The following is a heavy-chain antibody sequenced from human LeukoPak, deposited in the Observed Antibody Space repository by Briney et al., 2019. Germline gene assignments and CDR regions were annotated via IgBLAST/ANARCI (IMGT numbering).Heavy chain of an antibody. Sequence: GASVKVSCKVSGYTLTELSMHWVRQAPGKGLEWMGGFDPEDGETIYAQKFQGRVTMPEDTSTDAAYMELSSLRSEDTAVYYCANYYDNKLSAFDIWGQGTMVTVSS. J-gene: IGHJ3*02. CDR1: GYTLTELS. CDR3: ANYYDNKLSAFDI. V-gene: IGHV1-24*01. D-gene: IGHD3-22*01. CDR2: FDPEDGET.